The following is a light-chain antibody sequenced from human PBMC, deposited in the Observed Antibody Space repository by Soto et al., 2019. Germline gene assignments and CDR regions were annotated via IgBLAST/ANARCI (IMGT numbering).Light chain of an antibody. CDR3: QRYATYSPT. J-gene: IGKJ1*01. Sequence: DIQMTQSPSTLSASVGDRVTITCRASQSINNWLAWYQLKPGKAPKLLIYDASTLQSGVPSSFSGSVSGTEFTLTISSLQPDDFATYYCQRYATYSPTFGQGTKVGIK. V-gene: IGKV1-5*01. CDR1: QSINNW. CDR2: DAS.